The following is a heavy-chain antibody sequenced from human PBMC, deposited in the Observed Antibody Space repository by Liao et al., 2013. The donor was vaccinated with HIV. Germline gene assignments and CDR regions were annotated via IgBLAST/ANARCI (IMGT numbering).Heavy chain of an antibody. D-gene: IGHD3-10*01. J-gene: IGHJ3*02. CDR2: INHSGST. V-gene: IGHV4-34*02. Sequence: QVQLRQWGVGLVKPSETLSVTCAVYGGSFSGYYWSWIRQPPGKGLEWIGQINHSGSTNYNPSLKSRVTISVDTSKNQFSLKLSSVTAADTAVYYCARGGELDGTFDIWGQGTMVTVSS. CDR1: GGSFSGYY. CDR3: ARGGELDGTFDI.